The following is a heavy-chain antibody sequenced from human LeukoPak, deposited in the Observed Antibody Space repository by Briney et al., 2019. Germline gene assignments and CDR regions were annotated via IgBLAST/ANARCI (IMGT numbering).Heavy chain of an antibody. CDR1: GRTFSSYA. CDR3: ARGSGYCGGDCYMNY. J-gene: IGHJ4*02. V-gene: IGHV1-69*13. D-gene: IGHD2-21*02. Sequence: PVKLSCKAAGRTFSSYAISGGRQAPRQGREWMAGILPIFGTANYAQKFQGRVTITADESTSTAYMELSRLRSEDTAVYYCARGSGYCGGDCYMNYWGQGTLVTVSS. CDR2: ILPIFGTA.